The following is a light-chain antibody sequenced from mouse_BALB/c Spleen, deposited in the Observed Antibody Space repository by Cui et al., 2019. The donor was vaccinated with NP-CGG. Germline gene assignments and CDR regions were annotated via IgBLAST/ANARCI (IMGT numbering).Light chain of an antibody. CDR2: GTN. Sequence: QAVVTQESALNTSPGETVTLTCRSSTGAVTTSNYANWVQEKPDHLFTGLIGGTNNRPPGVPARFSGSLIGDKAALTITGAQTEDEAIYFCALWYSNLWVFGGGTKLTVL. CDR3: ALWYSNLWV. J-gene: IGLJ1*01. CDR1: TGAVTTSNY. V-gene: IGLV1*01.